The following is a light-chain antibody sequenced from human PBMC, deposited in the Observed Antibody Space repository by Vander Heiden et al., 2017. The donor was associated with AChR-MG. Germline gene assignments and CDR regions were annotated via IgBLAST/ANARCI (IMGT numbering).Light chain of an antibody. CDR1: RDISNY. V-gene: IGKV1-33*01. J-gene: IGKJ2*01. CDR3: QQYDRLPT. Sequence: IPMTQSPSSLSASVGDRVTITCQASRDISNYLNWYQQKPGTAPKLLIYEVSYLEAGVPSRFSGSGSGTDFNFTITSLQPEDIATYYCQQYDRLPTFGQGTKLELK. CDR2: EVS.